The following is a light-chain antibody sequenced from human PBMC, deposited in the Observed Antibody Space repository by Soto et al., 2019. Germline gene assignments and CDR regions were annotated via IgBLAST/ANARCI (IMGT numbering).Light chain of an antibody. CDR1: QSVSSN. V-gene: IGKV3-15*01. Sequence: EIVMTQSPATLSVSPGERATLSCRASQSVSSNLAWYQQKPGQTPKLLIYVASTRATGIPARFSGSGSGTEFTLTISSLQSEDFAVYYCQQYNVWPLTFGGGIKVEFK. CDR2: VAS. J-gene: IGKJ4*01. CDR3: QQYNVWPLT.